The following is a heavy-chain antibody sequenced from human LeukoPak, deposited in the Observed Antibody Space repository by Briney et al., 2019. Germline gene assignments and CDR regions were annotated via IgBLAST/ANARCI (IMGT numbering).Heavy chain of an antibody. CDR2: ISDSAGRT. J-gene: IGHJ4*02. V-gene: IGHV3-23*01. Sequence: GGSLRLSCAVSGITLSNYGMSWVRQAPGKGLEWVAGISDSAGRTKHADSVKGRFTISRDNPKNTLYLQMNSLRAEDTAVYFCAKRGVVIRVILVGFHKEAYYFDSWGQGALVTVSS. D-gene: IGHD3-22*01. CDR1: GITLSNYG. CDR3: AKRGVVIRVILVGFHKEAYYFDS.